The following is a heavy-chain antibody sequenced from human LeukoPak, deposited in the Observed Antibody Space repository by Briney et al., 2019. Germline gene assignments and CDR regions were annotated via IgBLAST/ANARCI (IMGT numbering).Heavy chain of an antibody. CDR3: AREENGDFPYYYYYMDV. CDR1: GFTFSSYS. J-gene: IGHJ6*03. D-gene: IGHD4-17*01. V-gene: IGHV3-21*01. Sequence: GGSLRLSCAASGFTFSSYSMNWVRQAPGQGLEWVSSISSSSSYIYYADSVKGRFTISRATAKNSLYLPMNSLRAEDTAVYYCAREENGDFPYYYYYMDVWGKGTTVTVSS. CDR2: ISSSSSYI.